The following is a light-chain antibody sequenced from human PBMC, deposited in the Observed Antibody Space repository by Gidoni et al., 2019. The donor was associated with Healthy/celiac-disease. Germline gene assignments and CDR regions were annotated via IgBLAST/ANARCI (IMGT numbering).Light chain of an antibody. CDR1: QSVSSY. Sequence: ESVLTQSPATLSLSPGERATLSCRASQSVSSYVAWYQQKPGQAPRLLIYDASNRATGIPARFSGSGSGTDFTLTISSLEPEDFAVYYCQQRSNWPPTFGGGTKVEIK. CDR3: QQRSNWPPT. V-gene: IGKV3-11*01. CDR2: DAS. J-gene: IGKJ4*01.